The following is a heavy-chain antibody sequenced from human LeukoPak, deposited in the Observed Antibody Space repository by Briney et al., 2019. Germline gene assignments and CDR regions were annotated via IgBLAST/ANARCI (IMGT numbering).Heavy chain of an antibody. Sequence: GGSLRLSCAASKXTFSSYWMSWVRQAPGKGLEWVANIKQDGSEKYYVDSVKGRFTISRDNAKNSLYLQMNSLRAEDTAVYYCARDLYFDYWGQGTLVTVSS. CDR2: IKQDGSEK. CDR1: KXTFSSYW. V-gene: IGHV3-7*05. J-gene: IGHJ4*02. CDR3: ARDLYFDY.